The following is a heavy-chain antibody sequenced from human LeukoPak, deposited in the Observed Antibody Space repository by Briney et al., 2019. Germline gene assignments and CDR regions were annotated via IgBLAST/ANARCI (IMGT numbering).Heavy chain of an antibody. D-gene: IGHD6-19*01. J-gene: IGHJ6*03. CDR2: IYTSGST. V-gene: IGHV4-4*07. Sequence: SETLSLTCTVSGLSISSYYWSWLRQPAGKGLEWIGCIYTSGSTNYNPPLKSRVTMSVDTSKNQFSLKLSSVTAADTAVYYCAREAVAGNYYYYYMDVWGKGTTVTISS. CDR3: AREAVAGNYYYYYMDV. CDR1: GLSISSYY.